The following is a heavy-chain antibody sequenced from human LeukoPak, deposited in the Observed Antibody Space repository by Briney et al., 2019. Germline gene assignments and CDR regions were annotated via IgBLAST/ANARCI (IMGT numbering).Heavy chain of an antibody. CDR3: ARVERVYDSSGYYSFGTAFDI. CDR1: GGSISSGGYS. CDR2: IYHSGST. V-gene: IGHV4-30-2*01. D-gene: IGHD3-22*01. Sequence: SETLSLTCAVSGGSISSGGYSWSWIRQPPGKGLEWIGYIYHSGSTYYNPSLKSRVTISVDRSKNQSSLKLSSVTAADTAVYYCARVERVYDSSGYYSFGTAFDIWGQGTMVTVSS. J-gene: IGHJ3*02.